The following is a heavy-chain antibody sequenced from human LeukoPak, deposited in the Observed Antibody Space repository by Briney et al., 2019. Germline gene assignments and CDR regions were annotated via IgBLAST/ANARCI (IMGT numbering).Heavy chain of an antibody. V-gene: IGHV4-28*03. D-gene: IGHD6-13*01. CDR1: GYFISNGNW. Sequence: SETLSLTCAVSGYFISNGNWWGWIRQPPGQGLEWIGYIYYTRSIYYNPSLKSRVTMSLDTSKNQFSLKLTSVTAVDTAVYHCAREQTGYSSSWYNRFDYWGQGTLVTVSS. CDR3: AREQTGYSSSWYNRFDY. CDR2: IYYTRSI. J-gene: IGHJ4*02.